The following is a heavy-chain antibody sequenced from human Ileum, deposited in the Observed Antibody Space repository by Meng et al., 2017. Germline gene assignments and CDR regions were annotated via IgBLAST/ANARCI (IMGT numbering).Heavy chain of an antibody. CDR3: SRFFRAGDPVSGYGLDV. Sequence: GESLKISCAASGFTFSSYAMHWVRQAPGKGLEWVAVISYDGSNKYYADSVKGRFTISRDNSKNTLYLQMNSLRAEDTAVYYCSRFFRAGDPVSGYGLDVWGQGTTVTVSS. V-gene: IGHV3-30*01. D-gene: IGHD2-21*02. CDR2: ISYDGSNK. J-gene: IGHJ6*02. CDR1: GFTFSSYA.